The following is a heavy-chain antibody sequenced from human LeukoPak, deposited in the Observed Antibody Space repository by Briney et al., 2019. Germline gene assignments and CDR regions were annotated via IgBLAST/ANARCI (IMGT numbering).Heavy chain of an antibody. CDR2: INANTSVT. CDR1: GYTFTGYY. Sequence: ASVKVSCKASGYTFTGYYIYWVRQAPGQGLECMGWINANTSVTNYAQKFWGRVTMTRDTSVSTAYMELSRLTSDDTAVYFCAREYGDNSAAHFDSWGQGTLVTVSS. V-gene: IGHV1-2*02. J-gene: IGHJ4*02. CDR3: AREYGDNSAAHFDS. D-gene: IGHD4/OR15-4a*01.